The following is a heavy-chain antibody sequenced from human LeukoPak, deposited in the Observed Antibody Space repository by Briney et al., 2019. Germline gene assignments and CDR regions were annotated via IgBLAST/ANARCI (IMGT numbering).Heavy chain of an antibody. V-gene: IGHV3-7*01. Sequence: GGSLRLSCEASGFTIRNQWMSWVRQAPGKGLEWVANIKEDGREKYYVDSVKGRFTISRDNGKNSLYLQMNSLRVDDTALYYCVRDPFFSVPWGQGTLVTVSS. CDR2: IKEDGREK. CDR1: GFTIRNQW. J-gene: IGHJ5*02. CDR3: VRDPFFSVP. D-gene: IGHD2/OR15-2a*01.